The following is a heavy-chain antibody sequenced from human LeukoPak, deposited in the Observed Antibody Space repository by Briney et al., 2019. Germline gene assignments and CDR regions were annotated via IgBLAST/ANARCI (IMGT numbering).Heavy chain of an antibody. CDR2: IYYSGST. Sequence: SETLSLTCTVSGGSISSYYWSWIRQPPGKGLEWIGYIYYSGSTNYNPSLKSRVTISVDTSKNQFSLKLSSVTAADTAVYYCARAQTVGFDYWGQGTLVTVSS. V-gene: IGHV4-59*01. D-gene: IGHD4-11*01. CDR1: GGSISSYY. J-gene: IGHJ4*02. CDR3: ARAQTVGFDY.